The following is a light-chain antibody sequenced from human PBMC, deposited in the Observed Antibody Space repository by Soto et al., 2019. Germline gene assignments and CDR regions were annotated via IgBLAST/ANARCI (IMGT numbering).Light chain of an antibody. Sequence: QSALTQPPSVSGAPGQRVTISCTGSSSNIGAGYDVHWYQQLPGTAPKLLIYGNSNRPSGVSDRFSGSRSGNTASLTISVLQAEDEADYSCSSFVGGATFVFGGGTKVTVL. CDR3: SSFVGGATFV. CDR1: SSNIGAGYD. V-gene: IGLV1-40*01. J-gene: IGLJ2*01. CDR2: GNS.